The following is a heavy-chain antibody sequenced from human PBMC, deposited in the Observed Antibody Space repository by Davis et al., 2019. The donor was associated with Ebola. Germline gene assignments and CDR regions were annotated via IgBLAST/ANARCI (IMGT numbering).Heavy chain of an antibody. D-gene: IGHD2-2*01. V-gene: IGHV4-61*08. CDR2: IYYSGST. Sequence: MPSETLSLTCTVSGGSISSGGYYWSWIRQPPGKGLEWIGYIYYSGSTYYDPSLKSRVTISVNTSKNQFSLKLSSVTAADTAVYYCAREVVPAGGWFDPWGQGTLVTVSS. J-gene: IGHJ5*02. CDR1: GGSISSGGYY. CDR3: AREVVPAGGWFDP.